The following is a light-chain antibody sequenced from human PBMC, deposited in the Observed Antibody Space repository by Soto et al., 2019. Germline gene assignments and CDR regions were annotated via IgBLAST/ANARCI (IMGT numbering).Light chain of an antibody. V-gene: IGKV1-27*01. CDR1: QDLINY. CDR3: QKYNSAPRT. J-gene: IGKJ1*01. CDR2: TAS. Sequence: DIQMTQSPSSLSASVGDSVTITCRASQDLINYLAWFQQKPGKVPKLLIYTASTLLSGVSSRFSGSGSGTDFTLTITNLQPEDVATYYCQKYNSAPRTFGQGTKVEIK.